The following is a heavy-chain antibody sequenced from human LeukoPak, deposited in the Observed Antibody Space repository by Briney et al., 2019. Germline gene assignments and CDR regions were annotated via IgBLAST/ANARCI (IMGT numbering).Heavy chain of an antibody. V-gene: IGHV1-18*04. CDR1: GYTFTSYG. CDR3: ARDPLRAYYDILTGTQGNYFDY. D-gene: IGHD3-9*01. CDR2: VSAYNGNT. Sequence: GASVKLSCKASGYTFTSYGISWVRQAPGQGLEWMGWVSAYNGNTNYAQKLQGRVTMTTDTSTSTAYMELRSLRSDDTAVYYCARDPLRAYYDILTGTQGNYFDYWGQGTLVTVS. J-gene: IGHJ4*02.